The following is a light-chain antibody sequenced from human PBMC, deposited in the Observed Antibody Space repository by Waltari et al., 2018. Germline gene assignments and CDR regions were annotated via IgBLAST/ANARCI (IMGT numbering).Light chain of an antibody. V-gene: IGLV2-14*01. J-gene: IGLJ3*02. CDR1: SSDVGGYNY. CDR2: DVS. Sequence: QSALTQPASVSGSPGQSITISCTGTSSDVGGYNYVSWYQQHPGKAPKVIIYDVSMRPSGVSNRFSGSKSGNTASLTISGLQAEDEADYYCSSYTSSSTWVFGGGTKLTVL. CDR3: SSYTSSSTWV.